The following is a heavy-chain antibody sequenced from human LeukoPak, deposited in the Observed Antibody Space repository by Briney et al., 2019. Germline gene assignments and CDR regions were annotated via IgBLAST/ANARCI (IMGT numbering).Heavy chain of an antibody. D-gene: IGHD1-1*01. CDR3: AKGPLEGY. CDR1: GFTFDDYA. J-gene: IGHJ4*02. V-gene: IGHV3-9*01. CDR2: ISWNSGSI. Sequence: GGSLRLSCAASGFTFDDYAMHWVRQAPGKGLEWVSGISWNSGSIGYADSVKGRFTISRDNAKNSLYLQMNSLRAEDTALHYCAKGPLEGYWGQGTLVTVSS.